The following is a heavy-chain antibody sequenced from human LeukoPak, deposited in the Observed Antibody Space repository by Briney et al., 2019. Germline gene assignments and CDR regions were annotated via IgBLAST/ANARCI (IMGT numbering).Heavy chain of an antibody. D-gene: IGHD3-10*01. CDR3: ARMPSSGSYPDYYYGMDV. CDR2: IYSGGST. Sequence: GGSLRLSCAASGFTVSSNYMSWVRQAPGKGLEWVSVIYSGGSTYYADSVKGRFTISRHNTKNTLYLQMNSLRAEDTAVYYCARMPSSGSYPDYYYGMDVWGQGTTVTVSS. V-gene: IGHV3-53*04. J-gene: IGHJ6*02. CDR1: GFTVSSNY.